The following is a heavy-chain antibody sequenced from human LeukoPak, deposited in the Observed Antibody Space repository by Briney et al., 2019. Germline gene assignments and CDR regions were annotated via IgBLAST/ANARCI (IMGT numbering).Heavy chain of an antibody. J-gene: IGHJ4*02. CDR1: GFTFSSYA. V-gene: IGHV3-23*01. Sequence: GGSLGLSCAASGFTFSSYAMSWVRQAPGKGLEWVTSISDSGGYTYYADSVKGRFTIPRDNFKNTLYLQMNSLRAEDTAVYYCAKDTRIQLWLHFYYWGQGALVTVSS. CDR3: AKDTRIQLWLHFYY. D-gene: IGHD5-18*01. CDR2: ISDSGGYT.